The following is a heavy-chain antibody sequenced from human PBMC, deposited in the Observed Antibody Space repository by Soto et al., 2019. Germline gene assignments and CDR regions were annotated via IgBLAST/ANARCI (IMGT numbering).Heavy chain of an antibody. CDR3: ARMNRDYYYYGMDV. CDR1: GDSISSSKW. Sequence: QMQLQESGPGLVKPSGTLSLTCGVSGDSISSSKWWTWVRQTPEKGLEWIGKIDHNGVANYNPSLEVRVTISKDNSKNQIFLKVTSVTAADSAVYYCARMNRDYYYYGMDVWGQGATVTVSS. CDR2: IDHNGVA. J-gene: IGHJ6*02. V-gene: IGHV4-4*02.